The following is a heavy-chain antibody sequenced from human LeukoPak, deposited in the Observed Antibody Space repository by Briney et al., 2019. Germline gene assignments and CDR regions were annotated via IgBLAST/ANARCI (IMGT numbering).Heavy chain of an antibody. Sequence: ASVKVSCKASGYTFTSYDINWVRQATGQGLEWMGWMNPNSGNTGYAQRFQGRVTMTRNTSISTAYMELSSLRSEDTAVYYCARVGFISSWYSSPPFDYWGQGTLVTVSS. CDR3: ARVGFISSWYSSPPFDY. V-gene: IGHV1-8*01. CDR2: MNPNSGNT. J-gene: IGHJ4*02. D-gene: IGHD6-13*01. CDR1: GYTFTSYD.